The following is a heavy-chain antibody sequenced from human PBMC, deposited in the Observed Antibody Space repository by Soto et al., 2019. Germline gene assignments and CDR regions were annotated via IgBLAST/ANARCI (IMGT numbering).Heavy chain of an antibody. CDR2: ISYDGSKE. Sequence: QVQLVESGGGVVQPGTSLRLSCAASGFTFSHYAMQWVRQAPGKGLEWVALISYDGSKEYYADSVKGRFTISRDNSKSTLYLQLNSLRSEDTAVFYCATYDDWGQGTLVTVSS. CDR1: GFTFSHYA. V-gene: IGHV3-30-3*01. CDR3: ATYDD. J-gene: IGHJ4*02.